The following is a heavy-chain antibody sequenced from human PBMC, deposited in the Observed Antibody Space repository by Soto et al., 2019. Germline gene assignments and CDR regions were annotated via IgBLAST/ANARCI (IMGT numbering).Heavy chain of an antibody. Sequence: SETLSLTCTVSGGSISSSSYYWGWIRQPPGKGLEWIGSIYYSGSTYYNPSPKSRVTISVDTSKNQFSLKLSSVTAADTAVYYCASSELITDFWSGYFAVYGTDVWGQGTTVTLSS. CDR2: IYYSGST. J-gene: IGHJ6*02. V-gene: IGHV4-39*01. CDR1: GGSISSSSYY. CDR3: ASSELITDFWSGYFAVYGTDV. D-gene: IGHD3-3*01.